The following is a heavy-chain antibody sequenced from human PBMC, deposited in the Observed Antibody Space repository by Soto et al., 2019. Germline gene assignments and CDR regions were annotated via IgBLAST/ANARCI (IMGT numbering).Heavy chain of an antibody. Sequence: GASVKVSCKASGYTFTGYYMHWVRQAPGQGLEWMGWINPNSGGTNYAQKFQGWVTMTRDTSISTAYMELSRLRSDDTAVYYCARPRGNLRSGYPNDAFDIWGQGTMVTVSS. CDR2: INPNSGGT. D-gene: IGHD3-3*01. CDR1: GYTFTGYY. J-gene: IGHJ3*02. V-gene: IGHV1-2*04. CDR3: ARPRGNLRSGYPNDAFDI.